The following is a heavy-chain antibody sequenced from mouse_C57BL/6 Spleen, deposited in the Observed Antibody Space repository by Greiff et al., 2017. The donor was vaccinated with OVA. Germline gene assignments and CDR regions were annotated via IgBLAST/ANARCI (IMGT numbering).Heavy chain of an antibody. CDR3: ARFDYDRGPIAMDY. Sequence: QVQLQQSGAELARPGASVKLSCKASGYTFTSYGISWVKQRTGQGLEWIGEIYPRSGNTYYNEKFKGKATLTADKSSSTAYMELRSLTSEDSAVYFCARFDYDRGPIAMDYWGQGTSVTVSS. J-gene: IGHJ4*01. CDR2: IYPRSGNT. V-gene: IGHV1-81*01. CDR1: GYTFTSYG. D-gene: IGHD2-4*01.